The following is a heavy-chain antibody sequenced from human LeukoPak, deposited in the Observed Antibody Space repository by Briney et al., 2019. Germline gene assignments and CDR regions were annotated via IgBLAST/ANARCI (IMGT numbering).Heavy chain of an antibody. Sequence: GGXXRLSCAASGFTFSTYEMTWVRQAPGKGLEWVSYINSSAGTVHYGDSVKGGFTISRDNTKNSLYLQMHSLRAEDTAIYYCARDADYGVYLDMWGQGTLVTVAA. CDR2: INSSAGTV. CDR3: ARDADYGVYLDM. D-gene: IGHD4-17*01. CDR1: GFTFSTYE. J-gene: IGHJ4*02. V-gene: IGHV3-48*03.